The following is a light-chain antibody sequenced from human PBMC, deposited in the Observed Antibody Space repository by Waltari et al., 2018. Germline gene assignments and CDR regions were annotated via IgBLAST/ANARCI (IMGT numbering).Light chain of an antibody. J-gene: IGKJ1*01. CDR2: GAS. Sequence: SCRASQSVVRTLACYQQKPGQAPRLLIYGASSRATSIPDRFSGSGAGTDFSLTISRLEPDDSAVYFCQHYVSLPATFGQGTKVEIK. CDR3: QHYVSLPAT. CDR1: QSVVRT. V-gene: IGKV3-20*01.